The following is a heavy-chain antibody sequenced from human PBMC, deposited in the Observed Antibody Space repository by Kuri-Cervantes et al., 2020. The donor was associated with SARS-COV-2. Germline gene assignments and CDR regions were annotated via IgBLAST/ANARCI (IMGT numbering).Heavy chain of an antibody. Sequence: SETLSLTCSVSGDSIRSTNYYWGWIRQPPGKGLEWSGSIFYNGDTYYNLSLKSRVTISVDTSKNQFSLKVTSVTATDTAVYYCVRCAIFGVAHNWFDPWGQGTLVTVSS. CDR2: IFYNGDT. V-gene: IGHV4-39*01. CDR1: GDSIRSTNYY. D-gene: IGHD3-3*01. J-gene: IGHJ5*02. CDR3: VRCAIFGVAHNWFDP.